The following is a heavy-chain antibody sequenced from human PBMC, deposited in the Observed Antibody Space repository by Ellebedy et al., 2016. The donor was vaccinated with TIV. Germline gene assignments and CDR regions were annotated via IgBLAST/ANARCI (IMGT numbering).Heavy chain of an antibody. CDR2: IKSDGSST. Sequence: GESLKISCAASGFTFGSYWMHWIRQAPGKGLVWVSRIKSDGSSTGYADFLKGRFTISRDNAKNTLYLQMDSLRVEDTAVYYCVRNGDVAGSNDAFDIWGQGTMVTVSS. J-gene: IGHJ3*02. CDR3: VRNGDVAGSNDAFDI. CDR1: GFTFGSYW. V-gene: IGHV3-74*01. D-gene: IGHD6-19*01.